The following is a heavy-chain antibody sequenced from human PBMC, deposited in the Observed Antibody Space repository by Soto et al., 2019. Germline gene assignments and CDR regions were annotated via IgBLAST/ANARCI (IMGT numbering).Heavy chain of an antibody. Sequence: QVQLQESGPGLVKPSGTLSLTCAVSGGSFTSNNWWTWVRQPPGQGLEWIGEIYRTGSTNYNPSLKSRVTISLDRSENQFSLEVTSLTAADTAVYYGASRDPGTSVDYWGQGTLVTVSS. CDR1: GGSFTSNNW. D-gene: IGHD1-7*01. CDR3: ASRDPGTSVDY. J-gene: IGHJ4*02. CDR2: IYRTGST. V-gene: IGHV4-4*02.